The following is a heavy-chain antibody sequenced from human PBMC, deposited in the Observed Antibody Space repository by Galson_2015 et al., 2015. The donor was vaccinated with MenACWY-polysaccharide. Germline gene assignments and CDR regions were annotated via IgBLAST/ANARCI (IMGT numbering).Heavy chain of an antibody. CDR3: AHRRGVNNGWLS. D-gene: IGHD3-10*01. J-gene: IGHJ4*02. CDR2: IYWSEDK. V-gene: IGHV2-5*01. CDR1: GFSLSTSGVG. Sequence: PALVKPTQTLTLTCSFSGFSLSTSGVGVGWIRQPPGKALEWPAVIYWSEDKGHSPSLESRLTITMDNSKDQVVLTMTNMDPVDTATYYCAHRRGVNNGWLSWGQGILVTVSS.